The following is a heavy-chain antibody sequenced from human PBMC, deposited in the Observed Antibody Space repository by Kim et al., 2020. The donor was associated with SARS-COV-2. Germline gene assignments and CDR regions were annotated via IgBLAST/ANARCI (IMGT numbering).Heavy chain of an antibody. V-gene: IGHV4-59*08. CDR2: IYYSGST. CDR1: GGSISSYY. J-gene: IGHJ4*02. CDR3: ARSHTRPIFGVVTPFDY. Sequence: SETLSLTCTVSGGSISSYYWSWIRQPPGKGLEWIGYIYYSGSTNYNPSPKSRVTISVDTSKNQFSLKLSSVTAADTAVYYCARSHTRPIFGVVTPFDYWGQGTLVTVSS. D-gene: IGHD3-3*01.